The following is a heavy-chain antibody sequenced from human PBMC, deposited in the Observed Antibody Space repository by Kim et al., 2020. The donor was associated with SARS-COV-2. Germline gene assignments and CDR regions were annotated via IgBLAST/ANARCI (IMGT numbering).Heavy chain of an antibody. CDR2: ISGSGGST. CDR1: GFTFSSYA. J-gene: IGHJ4*02. V-gene: IGHV3-23*01. Sequence: GGSLRLSCAASGFTFSSYAMSWVRQAPGKGLEWVSAISGSGGSTYYADSVKGRFTISRDNSKNTLYLQMNSLRAEDTAVYYCAKGVVLLWFGESENPDYWGQGTLVTVSS. CDR3: AKGVVLLWFGESENPDY. D-gene: IGHD3-10*01.